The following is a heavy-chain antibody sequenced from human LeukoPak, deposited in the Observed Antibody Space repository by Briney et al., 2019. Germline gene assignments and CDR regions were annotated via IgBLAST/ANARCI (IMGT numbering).Heavy chain of an antibody. Sequence: SETLSLTCAVYGGSFSGYYWSWIRQPPGKGLEWIGEINHSGSTNYNPSLKSRVTISVDTSKNQFSLKLSSVTAADTAVYYCARGLTYYDFWSGYYPYLNWFDPWGQGTLVTVSS. V-gene: IGHV4-34*01. D-gene: IGHD3-3*01. CDR2: INHSGST. J-gene: IGHJ5*02. CDR1: GGSFSGYY. CDR3: ARGLTYYDFWSGYYPYLNWFDP.